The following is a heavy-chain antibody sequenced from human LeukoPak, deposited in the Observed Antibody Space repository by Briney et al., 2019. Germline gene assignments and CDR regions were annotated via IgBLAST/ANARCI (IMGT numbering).Heavy chain of an antibody. CDR2: ISSSGSTI. V-gene: IGHV3-48*04. Sequence: GTPLRLSCVASGLTFTNYGFHWVRQAPGKGLEWVSYISSSGSTIYYADSVKGRFTISRDNAKNSLYLQMNSLRAEDTAVYYCARARWWFDPWGQGTLVTVSS. J-gene: IGHJ5*02. CDR1: GLTFTNYG. D-gene: IGHD2-15*01. CDR3: ARARWWFDP.